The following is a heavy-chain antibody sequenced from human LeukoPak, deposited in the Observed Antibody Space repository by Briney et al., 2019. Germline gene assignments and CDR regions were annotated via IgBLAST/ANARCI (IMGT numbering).Heavy chain of an antibody. CDR2: ISGDGVST. Sequence: GGSLRLSCVASGLPIGDFAMHWVRQAPGKGLEWVSLISGDGVSTFYADSVKGRFSISRDNSKDSLSLEMNSLRTEDTAMYYCARESGKFDYWGQGTLVAVSS. CDR1: GLPIGDFA. V-gene: IGHV3-43*02. J-gene: IGHJ4*02. CDR3: ARESGKFDY.